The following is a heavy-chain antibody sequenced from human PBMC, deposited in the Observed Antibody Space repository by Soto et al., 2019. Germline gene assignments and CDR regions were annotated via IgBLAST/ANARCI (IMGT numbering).Heavy chain of an antibody. CDR2: ISAYNGNT. V-gene: IGHV1-18*04. CDR1: GYTFTSYG. J-gene: IGHJ6*02. D-gene: IGHD6-19*01. CDR3: ARDSVAAYYYGMDV. Sequence: ATVNVSCTASGYTFTSYGISWVRQALGQGLEWIGWISAYNGNTNYAQKFQGRVTITRDTSASTAYMELSSLRSEDTAVYYCARDSVAAYYYGMDVWGQGTTVTVSS.